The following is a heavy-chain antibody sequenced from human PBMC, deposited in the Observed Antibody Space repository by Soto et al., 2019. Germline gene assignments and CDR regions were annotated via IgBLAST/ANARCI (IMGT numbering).Heavy chain of an antibody. CDR1: GFTFSDYT. CDR3: ARVGSFYDSSGYSAFDY. CDR2: ISSSGYYI. Sequence: PGGSLRLSCAASGFTFSDYTINWVRQAPGKGLEWVSSISSSGYYIYYADSVKGRFTISRDNAKTSLYLQMSSLRAEDTAVYYCARVGSFYDSSGYSAFDYWGQGTLVTVSS. V-gene: IGHV3-21*01. J-gene: IGHJ4*02. D-gene: IGHD3-22*01.